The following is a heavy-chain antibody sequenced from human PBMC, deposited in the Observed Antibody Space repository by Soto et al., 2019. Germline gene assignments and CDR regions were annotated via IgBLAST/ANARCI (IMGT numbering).Heavy chain of an antibody. CDR2: IYYSGST. Sequence: QVQLQESGPGLVKPSQTLSLTCTVSGGSISSGDYYWSWIRQPPGKGLEWIGSIYYSGSTYYNPSLKSRVTISVDTSKNQFSLKLSSVTAADTAVYYSARGVSVEYYYDSSGYTEHNWFDPWGQGTLVTVSS. V-gene: IGHV4-30-4*01. D-gene: IGHD3-22*01. CDR1: GGSISSGDYY. J-gene: IGHJ5*02. CDR3: ARGVSVEYYYDSSGYTEHNWFDP.